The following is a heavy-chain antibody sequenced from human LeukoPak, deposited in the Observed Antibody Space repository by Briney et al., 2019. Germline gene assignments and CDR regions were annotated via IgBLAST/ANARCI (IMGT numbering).Heavy chain of an antibody. CDR1: RLTFSNYG. Sequence: GGSLRLSCVASRLTFSNYGMHWARQAPGKGLEWVAVISYDGRDTYYGDSVKGRFTMSRDNSKNTLYLRMNSLRPEDTAMYYCAKDLSRGYSYGPDYWGQGTLVTVSS. V-gene: IGHV3-30*18. CDR2: ISYDGRDT. D-gene: IGHD5-18*01. J-gene: IGHJ4*02. CDR3: AKDLSRGYSYGPDY.